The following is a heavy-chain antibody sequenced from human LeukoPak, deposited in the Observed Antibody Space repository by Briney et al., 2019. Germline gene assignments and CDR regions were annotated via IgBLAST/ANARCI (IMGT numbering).Heavy chain of an antibody. V-gene: IGHV1-3*01. Sequence: GASVKVSCKASGYTFTSYAMHWVRQAPGQRLEWMGWINAGNGNTKYSQKFQGRVTITRDTSASTAYMELSSLRSEDTAVYYCARGAVAEPGAFDIWGQGTMVTVSS. CDR1: GYTFTSYA. CDR3: ARGAVAEPGAFDI. CDR2: INAGNGNT. D-gene: IGHD6-19*01. J-gene: IGHJ3*02.